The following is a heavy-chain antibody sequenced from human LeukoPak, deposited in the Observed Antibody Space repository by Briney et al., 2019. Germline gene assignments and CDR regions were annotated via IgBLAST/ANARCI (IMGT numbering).Heavy chain of an antibody. CDR3: ARGAGYNYPYYFDY. J-gene: IGHJ4*02. V-gene: IGHV3-53*01. Sequence: GGSLRLSCAASGFTVSSNYMNWVRQAPGKGLEWVSVIYGGGSIYYADSVKGRFTISRDNSKSTLYLQMNSLRAEDTAVYYCARGAGYNYPYYFDYWGQGTLVTVSS. CDR1: GFTVSSNY. D-gene: IGHD5-24*01. CDR2: IYGGGSI.